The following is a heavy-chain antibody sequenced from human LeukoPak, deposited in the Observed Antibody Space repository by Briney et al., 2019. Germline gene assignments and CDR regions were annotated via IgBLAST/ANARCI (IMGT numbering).Heavy chain of an antibody. Sequence: PGGSLRLSCAASGFTFSSYDMHWVRQATGKGLEWVSAIGTAGDTYYPGSVKGRFTISRENAKNALYLQMNSLRAGDTAVYYCARGSRELEKPGLVYWGQGTLVTVSS. J-gene: IGHJ4*02. CDR3: ARGSRELEKPGLVY. CDR1: GFTFSSYD. V-gene: IGHV3-13*01. D-gene: IGHD1-26*01. CDR2: IGTAGDT.